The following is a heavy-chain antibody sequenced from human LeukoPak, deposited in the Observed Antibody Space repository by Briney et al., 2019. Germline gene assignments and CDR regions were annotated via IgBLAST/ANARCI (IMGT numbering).Heavy chain of an antibody. Sequence: GGSLRPSCAASGFTFSDYYMSWIRQAPGKGLEWVSYISSSGSTIYYADSVKGRFTISRDNAKNSLYPQMNSLRAEDTAVYYCARDPSWSVNWFDPWGQGTLVTVSS. CDR1: GFTFSDYY. D-gene: IGHD6-13*01. CDR2: ISSSGSTI. CDR3: ARDPSWSVNWFDP. J-gene: IGHJ5*02. V-gene: IGHV3-11*01.